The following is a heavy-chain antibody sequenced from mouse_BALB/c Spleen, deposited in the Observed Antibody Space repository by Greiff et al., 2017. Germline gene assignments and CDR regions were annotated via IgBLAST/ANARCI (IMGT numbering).Heavy chain of an antibody. J-gene: IGHJ4*01. V-gene: IGHV2-9*02. D-gene: IGHD2-2*01. CDR1: GFSLTSYG. Sequence: VKLMESGPGLVAPSQSLSITCTVSGFSLTSYGVHWVRQPPGKGLEWLGVIWAGGSTNYNSALMSRLSISKDNSKSQVFLKMNSLQTDDTAMYYCARVGGWLRDYYAMDYWGQGTSVTVSS. CDR2: IWAGGST. CDR3: ARVGGWLRDYYAMDY.